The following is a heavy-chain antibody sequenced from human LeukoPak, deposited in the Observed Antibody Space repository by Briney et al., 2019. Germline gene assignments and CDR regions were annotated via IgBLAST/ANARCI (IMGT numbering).Heavy chain of an antibody. CDR3: AGSPLWFGELLSRHFDY. CDR1: GGSISSSSYY. Sequence: SETLSLTCTVSGGSISSSSYYWGWIRQPPGKGLEWIGSIYYSGSTYYNPSLKSRVTISVDTSKNQFSLKLSSVTAADTAVYYCAGSPLWFGELLSRHFDYWGQGTLVTVSS. V-gene: IGHV4-39*07. CDR2: IYYSGST. D-gene: IGHD3-10*01. J-gene: IGHJ4*02.